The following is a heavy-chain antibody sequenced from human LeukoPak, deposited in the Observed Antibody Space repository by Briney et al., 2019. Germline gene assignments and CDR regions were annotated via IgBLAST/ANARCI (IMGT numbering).Heavy chain of an antibody. CDR2: IYHSGST. CDR3: ARALVSSGPEDY. Sequence: SQTLSLTCAVSGGSISSGGYSWSWIRQPPGKGLEWIGYIYHSGSTYYNPSLKSRVTISVDTSKNQFSLKLSSVSAADTAVYYCARALVSSGPEDYWGQGTLVTVSS. J-gene: IGHJ4*02. D-gene: IGHD3-22*01. CDR1: GGSISSGGYS. V-gene: IGHV4-30-2*05.